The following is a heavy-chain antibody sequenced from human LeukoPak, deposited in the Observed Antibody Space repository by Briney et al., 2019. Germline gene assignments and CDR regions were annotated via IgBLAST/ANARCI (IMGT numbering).Heavy chain of an antibody. Sequence: GGSLRLSCAASGFTFKLYWMHWVRQVPGKAPVWVSRIDDDGSDTRYADSVKGRFTISRDDATNMVFLQMNSLRPEDTAIYYCIRGGPSTWSWGQGTLVTVSS. D-gene: IGHD2-15*01. CDR2: IDDDGSDT. J-gene: IGHJ5*02. CDR1: GFTFKLYW. V-gene: IGHV3-74*01. CDR3: IRGGPSTWS.